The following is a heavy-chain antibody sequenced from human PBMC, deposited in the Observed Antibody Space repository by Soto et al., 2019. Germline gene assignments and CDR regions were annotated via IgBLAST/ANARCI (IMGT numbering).Heavy chain of an antibody. V-gene: IGHV5-51*01. CDR3: SRVYPYYDILTGYSPNWFGP. D-gene: IGHD3-9*01. J-gene: IGHJ5*02. CDR2: IYPGDSDT. CDR1: GYSFTTYW. Sequence: GESLKISCKASGYSFTTYWIGWVRQMPGKGLEWMGIIYPGDSDTKYSPSFQGQVTISADKSISTAYLQWSSLKASDTAMYYCSRVYPYYDILTGYSPNWFGPWGQGTLVTVSS.